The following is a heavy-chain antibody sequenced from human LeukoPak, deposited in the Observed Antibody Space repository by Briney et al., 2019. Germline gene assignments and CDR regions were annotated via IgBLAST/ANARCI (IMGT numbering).Heavy chain of an antibody. CDR3: VKESGAVFGPDYFDS. Sequence: GASVKVSCKASGFTFTNYDINWMRQATGQGLEWMGWMNPNSGNTGYTQKFQGRVAMTRDNSITTAYMELSSLRSEDTAVYYCVKESGAVFGPDYFDSWGQGTLVTVSS. CDR1: GFTFTNYD. D-gene: IGHD6-19*01. V-gene: IGHV1-8*01. J-gene: IGHJ4*02. CDR2: MNPNSGNT.